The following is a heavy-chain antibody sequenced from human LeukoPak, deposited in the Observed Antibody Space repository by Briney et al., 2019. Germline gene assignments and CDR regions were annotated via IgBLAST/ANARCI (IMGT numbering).Heavy chain of an antibody. V-gene: IGHV3-23*01. CDR2: ISGSGGST. J-gene: IGHJ3*02. CDR1: GFTFSSYA. D-gene: IGHD1-26*01. Sequence: GALRLSCAASGFTFSSYAMSWVRQAPGKGLEWVSAISGSGGSTYYADSVKGRFTISRDNSKNTLYLQMNSLRAEDTAVYYCAKDLRGTYAFDIWGQGTMVTVSS. CDR3: AKDLRGTYAFDI.